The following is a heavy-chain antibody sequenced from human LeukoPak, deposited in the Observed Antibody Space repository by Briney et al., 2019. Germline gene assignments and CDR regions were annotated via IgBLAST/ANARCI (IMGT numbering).Heavy chain of an antibody. D-gene: IGHD3-9*01. J-gene: IGHJ4*02. CDR1: GGSFSGYY. CDR2: INHSGST. V-gene: IGHV4-34*01. CDR3: ARGLVLRYFDWLLQHFDY. Sequence: SETLSLTCAVYGGSFSGYYWSWIRQPPGKGLEWIGEINHSGSTNYNPSLKSRATISVDTSKNQFSLKLSSVTAADTAVYYCARGLVLRYFDWLLQHFDYWGQGTLDTVSS.